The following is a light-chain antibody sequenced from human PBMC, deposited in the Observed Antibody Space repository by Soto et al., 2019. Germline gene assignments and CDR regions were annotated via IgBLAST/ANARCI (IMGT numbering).Light chain of an antibody. CDR3: QQYAALPLT. Sequence: EIVLTQSPGTLSLSPGERATLSYRASQSVTSAYLAWYQQKPGQAPRLLIRGASNRVTGVPDRFSGGGSGTDFTLTISRLEPEDFAVYYCQQYAALPLTFGGGTKVDIK. J-gene: IGKJ4*01. CDR1: QSVTSAY. CDR2: GAS. V-gene: IGKV3-20*01.